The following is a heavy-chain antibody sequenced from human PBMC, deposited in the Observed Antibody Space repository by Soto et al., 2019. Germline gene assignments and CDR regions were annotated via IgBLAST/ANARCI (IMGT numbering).Heavy chain of an antibody. D-gene: IGHD6-6*01. J-gene: IGHJ4*02. Sequence: QVQLVESGGGVVQPGRSLRLSCAASGFTFSSYAMHWVRQAPGKGLEWVAVISYDGSNKYHADSVKGRFTISRDNSKNTLYLQMNSLRAEDTALYYCAREEGSSLFTFDYWGQGTLVTVSS. V-gene: IGHV3-30-3*01. CDR2: ISYDGSNK. CDR1: GFTFSSYA. CDR3: AREEGSSLFTFDY.